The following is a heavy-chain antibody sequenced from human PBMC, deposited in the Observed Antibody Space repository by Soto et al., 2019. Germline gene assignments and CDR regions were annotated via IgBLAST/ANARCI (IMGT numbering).Heavy chain of an antibody. CDR1: GFTFSSYA. J-gene: IGHJ4*02. D-gene: IGHD3-22*01. V-gene: IGHV3-23*01. CDR3: ANLGPYDSSGYSPY. CDR2: ISGSGGST. Sequence: PGGSLRLSCAASGFTFSSYAMSWVRQAPGKGLEWVSAISGSGGSTYYADSVKGRFTISRDNSKNTLYLQMDSLRAEDTAVYYCANLGPYDSSGYSPYWGQGTLVTVSS.